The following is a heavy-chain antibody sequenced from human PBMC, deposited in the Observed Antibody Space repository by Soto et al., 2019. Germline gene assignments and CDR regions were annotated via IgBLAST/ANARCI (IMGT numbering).Heavy chain of an antibody. D-gene: IGHD6-13*01. J-gene: IGHJ5*02. V-gene: IGHV4-30-4*01. CDR1: GGSISSGDYY. CDR3: ARERPDGSRLDP. Sequence: SETLSLTCTVSGGSISSGDYYWSWIRQPPGKGLEWIGYIYYSGSTYYNPSLKSRVTISVDTSKNQFSLKLSSVPAADTAVYYCARERPDGSRLDPWGQGTLVTVSS. CDR2: IYYSGST.